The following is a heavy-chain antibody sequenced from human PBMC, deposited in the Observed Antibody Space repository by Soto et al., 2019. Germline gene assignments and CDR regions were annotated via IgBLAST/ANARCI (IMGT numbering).Heavy chain of an antibody. Sequence: SQTLSLTCAISGDSVSSNSAAWNWIRQSPSRGLEWLGRTYYRSKWYNDYAVSVKSRITINPDTSKNQFSLQLNSVTPEDTAVYYCARVQVERLDYYYYGMDVWGQGTTVTVSS. CDR1: GDSVSSNSAA. J-gene: IGHJ6*02. D-gene: IGHD1-1*01. CDR3: ARVQVERLDYYYYGMDV. V-gene: IGHV6-1*01. CDR2: TYYRSKWYN.